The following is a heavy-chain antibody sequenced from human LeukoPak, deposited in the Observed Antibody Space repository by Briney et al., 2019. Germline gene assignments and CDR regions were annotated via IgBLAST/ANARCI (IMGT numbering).Heavy chain of an antibody. Sequence: SETLSLTCTVSGDSISSGDYYWSWIRQPAGKGLEWIGRISSSGSTNYNPSLKSRVTISVDTSKKQFSLKLSSVTAADTAVYYCAREAPGLERTHYFDYWGQGTLVTVSS. J-gene: IGHJ4*02. CDR1: GDSISSGDYY. CDR2: ISSSGST. V-gene: IGHV4-61*02. CDR3: AREAPGLERTHYFDY. D-gene: IGHD1-1*01.